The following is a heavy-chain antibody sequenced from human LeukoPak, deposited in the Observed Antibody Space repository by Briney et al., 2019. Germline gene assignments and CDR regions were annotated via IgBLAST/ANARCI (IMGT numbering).Heavy chain of an antibody. Sequence: GGSLRLSCAASGFTFSSYWMSWFRQAPGKGLEWVANIKQDGSEKYYVDSVKGRFTISRDNAKNSLYLQMNSLRAEDTAVYYSSLEGSSWYRYFQHWGQGTLVTVSS. V-gene: IGHV3-7*05. CDR3: SLEGSSWYRYFQH. D-gene: IGHD6-13*01. CDR1: GFTFSSYW. CDR2: IKQDGSEK. J-gene: IGHJ1*01.